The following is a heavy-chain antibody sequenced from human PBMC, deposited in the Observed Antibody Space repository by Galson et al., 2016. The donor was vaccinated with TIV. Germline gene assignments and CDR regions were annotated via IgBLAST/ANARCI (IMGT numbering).Heavy chain of an antibody. CDR1: GYSFTAFT. J-gene: IGHJ6*03. D-gene: IGHD2-15*01. CDR3: ATGHSGGGNFYYYYMNV. Sequence: SVKVSCKASGYSFTAFTMHWVRQAPGQRLEWMGWINVRNGYTKYSENLQARVTITRNISTSTVYMELNGLTYEDAAVYYCATGHSGGGNFYYYYMNVWGTGTTVTVSS. V-gene: IGHV1-3*01. CDR2: INVRNGYT.